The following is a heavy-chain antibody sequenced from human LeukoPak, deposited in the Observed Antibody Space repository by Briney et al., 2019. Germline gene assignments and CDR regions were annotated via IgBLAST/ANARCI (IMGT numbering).Heavy chain of an antibody. CDR1: GYTFTCYY. CDR3: AREQHFIFHSGSYPDY. J-gene: IGHJ4*02. CDR2: INPNSGGT. D-gene: IGHD1-26*01. V-gene: IGHV1-2*06. Sequence: ASVKVSCKASGYTFTCYYMHWVRQAPGQGLEWMGRINPNSGGTNYAQKFQGRVTMTRDTSISTAYMELSRLRSDDTAVYYCAREQHFIFHSGSYPDYWGQGTLVTVSS.